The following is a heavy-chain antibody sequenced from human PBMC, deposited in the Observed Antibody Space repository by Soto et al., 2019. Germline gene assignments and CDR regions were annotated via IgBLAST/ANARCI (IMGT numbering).Heavy chain of an antibody. J-gene: IGHJ4*02. V-gene: IGHV3-23*01. CDR2: ISLTGGST. Sequence: PGGSLRLSCAASGFPFSTYTMTWVRQSPGKGLEWVAAISLTGGSTYYGDSVKGRFTISRDISKNTLYLQMTSLRAEDTAVYYCAKDGGFGVYKNSGLDHWGQGALVTVSS. D-gene: IGHD3-10*01. CDR1: GFPFSTYT. CDR3: AKDGGFGVYKNSGLDH.